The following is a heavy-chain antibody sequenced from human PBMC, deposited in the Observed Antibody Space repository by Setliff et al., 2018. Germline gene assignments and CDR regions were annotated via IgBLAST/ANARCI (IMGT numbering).Heavy chain of an antibody. V-gene: IGHV4-39*07. CDR3: ARDPSSVAARPGY. CDR2: IYSSGNT. CDR1: GGSIRSSRYY. Sequence: SETLSLTCTVPGGSIRSSRYYWGWIRQPPGKGLEWIGSIYSSGNTYYNPSLKRRVAISVDTTKNQFSLQLNSVTAADTAVYYCARDPSSVAARPGYWGQGTLVTVSS. D-gene: IGHD6-6*01. J-gene: IGHJ4*02.